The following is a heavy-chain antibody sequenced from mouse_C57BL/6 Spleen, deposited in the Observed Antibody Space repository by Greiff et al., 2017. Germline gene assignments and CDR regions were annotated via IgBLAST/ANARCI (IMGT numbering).Heavy chain of an antibody. V-gene: IGHV1-72*01. Sequence: QVQLQQPGAELVKPGASVKLSCKASGYTFTSYWMNWVKQRPGRGLEWIGRIDPNSGGTKYNEKFKSKATLTVDKPSSTAYMQLSSLTSEDSAVYYCARGDDYSSGYGYFDVWGTGTTVTVSS. CDR1: GYTFTSYW. J-gene: IGHJ1*03. D-gene: IGHD1-1*01. CDR3: ARGDDYSSGYGYFDV. CDR2: IDPNSGGT.